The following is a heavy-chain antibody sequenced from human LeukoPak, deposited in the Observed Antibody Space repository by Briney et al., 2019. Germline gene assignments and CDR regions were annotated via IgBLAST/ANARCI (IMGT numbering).Heavy chain of an antibody. J-gene: IGHJ4*02. CDR2: IYYSGST. D-gene: IGHD6-13*01. V-gene: IGHV4-59*08. CDR1: GGSISSYY. Sequence: SETLSLTCTVSGGSISSYYWSWIRQPPGKGLEWIGYIYYSGSTNYNPSLKSRVTISVDTSKNQFSLKLSSVTAADTAVYYCASVPPVGIAAAGTRDYWGQGTLVTVSS. CDR3: ASVPPVGIAAAGTRDY.